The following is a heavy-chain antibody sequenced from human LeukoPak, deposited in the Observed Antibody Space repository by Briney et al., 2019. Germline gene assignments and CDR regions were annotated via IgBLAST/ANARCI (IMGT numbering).Heavy chain of an antibody. CDR3: ARVPSSTTGPDCYYMDV. Sequence: GGSLRLSCAASGFTFSYYGMHWVRQAPGKGLEWVAVIWNDGSNRYYADSVKGRFTISRDNSQYTLYLQMNGLRAEDTAVYYCARVPSSTTGPDCYYMDVWGKGTTVTVSS. V-gene: IGHV3-33*01. D-gene: IGHD2-2*01. CDR1: GFTFSYYG. J-gene: IGHJ6*03. CDR2: IWNDGSNR.